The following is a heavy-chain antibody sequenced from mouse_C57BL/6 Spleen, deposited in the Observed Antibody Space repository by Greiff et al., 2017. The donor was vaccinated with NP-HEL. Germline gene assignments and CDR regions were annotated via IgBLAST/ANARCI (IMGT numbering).Heavy chain of an antibody. CDR1: GYAFTNYL. V-gene: IGHV1-54*01. CDR3: ARGWLRHAMDY. Sequence: VQLQQSGAELVRPGTSVKVSCKASGYAFTNYLIEWVKQRPGQGLEWIGVINPGSGGTNYNEKFKGKATLTADKSSSTAYMQLSSLTSEDSAVYFCARGWLRHAMDYWGQGTSVTVSS. D-gene: IGHD2-2*01. J-gene: IGHJ4*01. CDR2: INPGSGGT.